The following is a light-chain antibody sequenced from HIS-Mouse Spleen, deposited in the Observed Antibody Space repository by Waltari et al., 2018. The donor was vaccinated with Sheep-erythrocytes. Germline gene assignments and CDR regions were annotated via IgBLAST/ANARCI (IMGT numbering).Light chain of an antibody. V-gene: IGLV1-40*01. J-gene: IGLJ2*01. CDR3: QSYDSSLSAVV. CDR1: SSNIGAGYD. CDR2: GNS. Sequence: QSVLTQPPSVSGAPGQRVTISCTGSSSNIGAGYDVHWYQQLPGTAPKLLIYGNSNRPPGVPERFSGSKSGTSASLAITGLQAEDEADYYCQSYDSSLSAVVFGGGTKLTVL.